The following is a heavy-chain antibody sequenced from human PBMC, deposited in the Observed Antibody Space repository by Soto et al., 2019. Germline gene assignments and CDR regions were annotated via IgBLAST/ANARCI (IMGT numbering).Heavy chain of an antibody. V-gene: IGHV3-21*02. CDR2: ISSTGALM. J-gene: IGHJ4*02. CDR1: GFIFSQYS. CDR3: ARDRLARGIPVAGRIDY. D-gene: IGHD6-19*01. Sequence: VQLVESGGGLVKPGGSLRLSCAASGFIFSQYSMNWVRQAPGKGLEWVSSISSTGALMYYADSVKGRFTISRDDADNSLYLQMNSLRVEDTAVYYCARDRLARGIPVAGRIDYWGQGALVTVSS.